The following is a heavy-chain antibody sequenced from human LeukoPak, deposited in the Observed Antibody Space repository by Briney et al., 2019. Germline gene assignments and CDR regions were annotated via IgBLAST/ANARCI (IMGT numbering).Heavy chain of an antibody. CDR3: ARREAYYYDSSGYSPFDY. Sequence: ASVKVSCKASGGTFSSYGISWVRQAPGQGLEWMGRIIPIFGTANYAQKFQGRVTMTRDTSISTAYMELSRLRSDDTAVYYCARREAYYYDSSGYSPFDYWGQGTLVTVSS. CDR1: GGTFSSYG. V-gene: IGHV1-69*05. J-gene: IGHJ4*02. CDR2: IIPIFGTA. D-gene: IGHD3-22*01.